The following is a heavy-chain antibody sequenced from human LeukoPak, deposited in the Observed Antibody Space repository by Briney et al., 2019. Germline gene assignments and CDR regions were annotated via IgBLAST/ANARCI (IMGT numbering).Heavy chain of an antibody. D-gene: IGHD2-2*02. Sequence: GASVKVSCRASGGTFSSYGISWVRQAPGQGLEWMGGIIPIFGTANYAQKLQGRVTMTTDTSTSTAYMELRSLRSDDTAVYYCARDLGYCSSTSCDTFDYWGQGTLVTVSS. CDR3: ARDLGYCSSTSCDTFDY. V-gene: IGHV1-69*05. CDR2: IIPIFGTA. J-gene: IGHJ4*02. CDR1: GGTFSSYG.